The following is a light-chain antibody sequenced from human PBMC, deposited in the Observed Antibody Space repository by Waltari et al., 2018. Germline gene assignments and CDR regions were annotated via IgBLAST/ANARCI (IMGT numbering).Light chain of an antibody. CDR3: NSRDSSGNHVV. Sequence: SSELTQDPAVSVALGQTVKITCQGDSLRSYYPSWYQQKPGQAPIIVLYAKNNRPSGIPDRFSGSRSGNTASLIITGAQAEDEADYYCNSRDSSGNHVVFGGGTKLTVL. V-gene: IGLV3-19*01. J-gene: IGLJ3*02. CDR1: SLRSYY. CDR2: AKN.